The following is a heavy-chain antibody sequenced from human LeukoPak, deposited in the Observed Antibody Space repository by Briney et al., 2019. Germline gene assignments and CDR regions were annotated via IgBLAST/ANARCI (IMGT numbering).Heavy chain of an antibody. D-gene: IGHD2/OR15-2a*01. V-gene: IGHV3-7*01. J-gene: IGHJ6*03. Sequence: GGSLRLSCAASGFTFSSYAMHWVRQAPGKGLEWVAHIKQDGSEKYYVDAVKGRFTISRDNAKNSLYLQVNSLRAEDTAVYYCARGGKIAGYYYFYMDVWGKGTTVIVSS. CDR1: GFTFSSYA. CDR3: ARGGKIAGYYYFYMDV. CDR2: IKQDGSEK.